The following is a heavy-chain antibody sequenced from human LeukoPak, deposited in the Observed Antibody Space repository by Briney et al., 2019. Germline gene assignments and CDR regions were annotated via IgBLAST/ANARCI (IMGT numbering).Heavy chain of an antibody. CDR2: INWNGGST. D-gene: IGHD4-17*01. CDR1: GFTFDDYG. J-gene: IGHJ4*02. CDR3: AREREGGRTTVTTGGGFDY. V-gene: IGHV3-20*04. Sequence: GGSLILSCAASGFTFDDYGMSWVRQAPGKGLEWVSGINWNGGSTGYADSVKGRFTISRDNAKNSLYLQMNSLRAEDTALYYCAREREGGRTTVTTGGGFDYWGQGTLVTVSS.